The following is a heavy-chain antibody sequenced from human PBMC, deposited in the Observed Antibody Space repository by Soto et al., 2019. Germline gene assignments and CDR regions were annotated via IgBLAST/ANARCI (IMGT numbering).Heavy chain of an antibody. D-gene: IGHD3-9*01. V-gene: IGHV4-39*01. Sequence: SETLSLTWSVPGGSVSSSSYYRGWVRQPPGKWLELIGSVYYSGSTYYNPSLESRVTISVDKSKNQFSLKLMSLSAADTAVYYCGRLEGLATISYYFDYWGQGALVTVSS. CDR1: GGSVSSSSYY. J-gene: IGHJ4*02. CDR3: GRLEGLATISYYFDY. CDR2: VYYSGST.